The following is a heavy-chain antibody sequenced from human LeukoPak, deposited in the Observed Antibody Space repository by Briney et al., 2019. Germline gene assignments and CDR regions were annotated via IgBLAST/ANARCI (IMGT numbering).Heavy chain of an antibody. CDR3: ARHDCDSSRCSVNWFDP. Sequence: SETLSLTCTVSGGSISSYYWGWIRQPPGKGLEWIGTIDDSGNTNYNPSLRSRLTISVDTSRNQFSLKLSSVTAADTAVYYCARHDCDSSRCSVNWFDPWGQGTLVTVSS. CDR1: GGSISSYY. V-gene: IGHV4-39*01. CDR2: IDDSGNT. D-gene: IGHD2/OR15-2a*01. J-gene: IGHJ5*02.